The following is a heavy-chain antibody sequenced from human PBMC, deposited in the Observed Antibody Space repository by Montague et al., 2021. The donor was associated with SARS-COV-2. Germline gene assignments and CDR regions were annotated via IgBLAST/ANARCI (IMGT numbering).Heavy chain of an antibody. CDR2: INHSGST. D-gene: IGHD3-3*01. Sequence: TLSLTCAVYGGSFSGYYWSWIRQPPGKGLEWIGEINHSGSTNYNPSXXSRVTISVDTSKNQFSLKLSSVTAADTAVYYCARAPTIFGVVITNFDYWGQGTLVTVSS. CDR1: GGSFSGYY. CDR3: ARAPTIFGVVITNFDY. V-gene: IGHV4-34*09. J-gene: IGHJ4*02.